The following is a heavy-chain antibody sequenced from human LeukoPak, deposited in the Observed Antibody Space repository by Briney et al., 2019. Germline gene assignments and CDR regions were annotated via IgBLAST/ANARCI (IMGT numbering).Heavy chain of an antibody. V-gene: IGHV4-34*01. CDR1: GFTFSNSG. J-gene: IGHJ5*02. Sequence: PGGSLRLSCAASGFTFSNSGMNWVRQPPGKGLEWIGEINHSGSTNYNPSLKSRVTISVDTSRNQFSLKLSSVTAADTAVYYCARRGKGAAAAYNWFDPWGQGTLVTVSS. D-gene: IGHD6-13*01. CDR3: ARRGKGAAAAYNWFDP. CDR2: INHSGST.